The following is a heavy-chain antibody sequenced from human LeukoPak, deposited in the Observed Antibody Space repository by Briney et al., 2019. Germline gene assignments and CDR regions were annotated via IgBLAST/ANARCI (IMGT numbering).Heavy chain of an antibody. CDR2: IIPIFGIA. V-gene: IGHV1-69*04. CDR3: ARGGDSSSPTGFDY. J-gene: IGHJ4*02. CDR1: GGTFTSYA. D-gene: IGHD3-22*01. Sequence: ASVKVSCKASGGTFTSYAISWVRQAPGQGLEWMGRIIPIFGIANYAQKFQGRVTITADKSTSTAYMELSSLRSEDTAVYYCARGGDSSSPTGFDYWGQGTLVTVSS.